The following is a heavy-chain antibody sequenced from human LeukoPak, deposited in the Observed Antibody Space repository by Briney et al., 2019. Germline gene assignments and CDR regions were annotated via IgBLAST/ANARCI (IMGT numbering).Heavy chain of an antibody. V-gene: IGHV3-49*04. CDR3: TIGKCSGGSCYFDFDY. D-gene: IGHD2-15*01. CDR1: GFTVGSNY. J-gene: IGHJ4*02. Sequence: PGGSLRLSCAASGFTVGSNYMNWVRQAPGKGLEWVGFIRSKGNGGTTEYAASVKGRFTISRDDSKTIAYLQMSSLKSEDTAVYYCTIGKCSGGSCYFDFDYWGQGTLVTVSS. CDR2: IRSKGNGGTT.